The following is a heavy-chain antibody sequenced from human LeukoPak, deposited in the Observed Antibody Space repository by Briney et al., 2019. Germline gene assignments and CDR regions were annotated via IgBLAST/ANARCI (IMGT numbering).Heavy chain of an antibody. D-gene: IGHD6-19*01. CDR1: GFTISSYA. J-gene: IGHJ4*02. Sequence: GGSLRLSCAASGFTISSYAMSWVRLAPGKGLEWVSGISGSGCSTHYADPVKGRFTISRDNSKNTLYLQMNSLRGEDTAEYYCAKDLPSNMAVASYYFDYWGQGTLVTVSS. CDR3: AKDLPSNMAVASYYFDY. V-gene: IGHV3-23*01. CDR2: ISGSGCST.